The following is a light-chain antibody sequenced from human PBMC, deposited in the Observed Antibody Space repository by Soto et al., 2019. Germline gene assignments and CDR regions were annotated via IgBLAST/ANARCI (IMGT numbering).Light chain of an antibody. CDR1: SSDVGSYKL. V-gene: IGLV2-23*02. Sequence: QSALTRPASVSGSPGQSITISCTGSSSDVGSYKLESWYQQHPDKAPKLMIYEVSRRPSGVSNRFSGSKSGNTASLTITGLQAEDEADYYCCSYAATSTLLFGVGTTLTVL. J-gene: IGLJ2*01. CDR2: EVS. CDR3: CSYAATSTLL.